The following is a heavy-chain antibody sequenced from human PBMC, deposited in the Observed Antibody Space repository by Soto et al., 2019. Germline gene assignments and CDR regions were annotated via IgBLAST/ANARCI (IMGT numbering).Heavy chain of an antibody. Sequence: ASVKVSCKASGYTFTSYYMHWVRQAPGQGLEWMGIINPSGGSTSYAQKFQGRVTMTRDTSTSTVYMELSSLRSGDTAVYYCARDSIAAAGDYYYYGMDVWGQGTTVTVSS. CDR1: GYTFTSYY. CDR2: INPSGGST. CDR3: ARDSIAAAGDYYYYGMDV. J-gene: IGHJ6*02. V-gene: IGHV1-46*01. D-gene: IGHD6-13*01.